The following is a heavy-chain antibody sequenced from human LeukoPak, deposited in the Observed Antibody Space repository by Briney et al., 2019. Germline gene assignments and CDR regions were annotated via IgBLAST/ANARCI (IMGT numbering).Heavy chain of an antibody. Sequence: ASVKVSCKASGYTFTSYGISWVRQAPGQGLEWMGWISAYNGNTNNAQKLQGRVTMTTDTPTSTAYMELRSVRSDDTAVYYCARDRGGRFDYWGQGTLVTVSS. V-gene: IGHV1-18*01. J-gene: IGHJ4*02. CDR2: ISAYNGNT. CDR1: GYTFTSYG. D-gene: IGHD3-16*01. CDR3: ARDRGGRFDY.